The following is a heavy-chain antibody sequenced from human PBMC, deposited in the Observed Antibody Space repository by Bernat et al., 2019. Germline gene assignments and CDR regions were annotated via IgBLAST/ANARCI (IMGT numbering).Heavy chain of an antibody. V-gene: IGHV3-30*18. CDR3: AEAGHITIFGVVIIPVFSFGMDV. J-gene: IGHJ6*02. D-gene: IGHD3-3*01. CDR2: ISYDGSNK. CDR1: GFTFSSYG. Sequence: QVQLVESGGGVVQPGRSLRLSCAASGFTFSSYGMHWVRQAPGKGLEWVAVISYDGSNKYYADSVKGRFTISRDNSKNTLYLQMNSLRAEDTAVYYCAEAGHITIFGVVIIPVFSFGMDVWGQGTTVTVSS.